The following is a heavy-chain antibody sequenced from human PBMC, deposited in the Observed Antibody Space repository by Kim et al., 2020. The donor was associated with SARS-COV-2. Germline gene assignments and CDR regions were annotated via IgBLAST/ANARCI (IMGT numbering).Heavy chain of an antibody. J-gene: IGHJ6*02. D-gene: IGHD2-21*02. CDR1: GFTFDDYD. CDR3: ATGSKYCGGYCYHTQYYYYGIDV. CDR2: ISWNSGTI. V-gene: IGHV3-9*01. Sequence: GGSLRLSCAASGFTFDDYDMNWVRQAPGKGLEWVSGISWNSGTIDYAASVKGRFIFSSDNANNFLYLQMNSLRAEDTALYYCATGSKYCGGYCYHTQYYYYGIDVWGQGTTVTVSS.